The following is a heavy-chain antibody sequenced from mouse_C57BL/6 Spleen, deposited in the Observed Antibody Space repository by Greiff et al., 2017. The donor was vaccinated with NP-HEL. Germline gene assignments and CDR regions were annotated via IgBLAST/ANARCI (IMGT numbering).Heavy chain of an antibody. CDR1: GYAFSSYW. V-gene: IGHV1-80*01. CDR3: VGLRFFYAMDY. J-gene: IGHJ4*01. Sequence: QVQLKESGAELVKPGASVKISCKASGYAFSSYWMNWVKQRPGKGLEWIGQIYPGDGDTNYNGKFKGKATLTADKSSSTAYMQLSSLTSEDSAVYFCVGLRFFYAMDYWGQGTSVTVSS. D-gene: IGHD2-4*01. CDR2: IYPGDGDT.